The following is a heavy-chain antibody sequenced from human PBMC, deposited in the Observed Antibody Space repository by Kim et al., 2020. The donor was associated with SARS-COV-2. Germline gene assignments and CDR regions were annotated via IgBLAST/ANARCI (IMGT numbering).Heavy chain of an antibody. CDR1: GYSFTSYP. CDR3: ARDGIGGLRPNWSNY. Sequence: ASVKVSCKASGYSFTSYPISWVRQAPGQGLEWMGRISAYNGNTVYAQKFQGRVTMTTDTSTTTAYLELRSLRSDDTAVYYCARDGIGGLRPNWSNYWGQGTLVTVSS. J-gene: IGHJ4*02. V-gene: IGHV1-18*01. D-gene: IGHD1-20*01. CDR2: ISAYNGNT.